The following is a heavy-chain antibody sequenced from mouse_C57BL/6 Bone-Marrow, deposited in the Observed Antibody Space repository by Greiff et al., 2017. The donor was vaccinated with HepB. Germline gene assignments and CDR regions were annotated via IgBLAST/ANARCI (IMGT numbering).Heavy chain of an antibody. V-gene: IGHV2-2*01. CDR2: IWSGGST. CDR3: ARNFLYYYGSSFYAMDY. CDR1: GFSLTSYG. D-gene: IGHD1-1*01. J-gene: IGHJ4*01. Sequence: VQLQESGPGLVQPSQSLSITCTVSGFSLTSYGVHWVRQSPGKGLEWLGVIWSGGSTDYNAAFISRLSISKDNSKRQVFFKMNSLQADDTAIYYCARNFLYYYGSSFYAMDYWGQGTSVTVSS.